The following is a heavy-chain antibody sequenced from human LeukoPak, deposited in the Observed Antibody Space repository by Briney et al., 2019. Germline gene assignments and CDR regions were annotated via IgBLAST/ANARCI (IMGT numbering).Heavy chain of an antibody. CDR2: VNNDGSST. Sequence: GGSLRLSCGASGFSFSSYWMHWVRQAPGKGLMWVSRVNNDGSSTTYADSVEGRFTISRDNASNTLYLQMNSLRAEDTAVYYCARSSYPYYFDYWGQGTLVTVSS. J-gene: IGHJ4*02. CDR1: GFSFSSYW. V-gene: IGHV3-74*01. CDR3: ARSSYPYYFDY. D-gene: IGHD6-19*01.